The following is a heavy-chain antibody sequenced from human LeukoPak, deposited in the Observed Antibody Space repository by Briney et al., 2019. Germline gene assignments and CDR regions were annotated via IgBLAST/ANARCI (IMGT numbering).Heavy chain of an antibody. CDR2: IIPIFGTA. CDR1: GGTFSSYA. CDR3: ARLWSASGWRTPFLGAAHDPSDY. V-gene: IGHV1-69*13. J-gene: IGHJ4*02. D-gene: IGHD6-19*01. Sequence: ASVKVSCKASGGTFSSYAISWVRQAPGQGLEWMGGIIPIFGTANYAQKFQGRVTITADESTSTAYMELSSLRSEDTAVYYCARLWSASGWRTPFLGAAHDPSDYWGQGTLVTVSS.